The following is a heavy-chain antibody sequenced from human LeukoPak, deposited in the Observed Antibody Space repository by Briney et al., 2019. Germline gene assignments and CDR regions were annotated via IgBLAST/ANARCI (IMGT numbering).Heavy chain of an antibody. D-gene: IGHD6-13*01. CDR3: ATQGFTAAAGTFDY. J-gene: IGHJ4*02. Sequence: GGSLRLSCAASGFTFSSYTMNWFRQAPGKGLEWVSSISSSSISIYYADSVKGRFTIFRDNAKNSLYLQMSSLRAEDTAVYYCATQGFTAAAGTFDYWGQGTLVTVSS. V-gene: IGHV3-21*01. CDR1: GFTFSSYT. CDR2: ISSSSISI.